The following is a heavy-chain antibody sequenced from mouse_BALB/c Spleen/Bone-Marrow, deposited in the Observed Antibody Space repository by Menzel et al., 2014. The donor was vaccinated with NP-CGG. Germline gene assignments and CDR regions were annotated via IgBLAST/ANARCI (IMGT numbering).Heavy chain of an antibody. CDR3: ARLDYGNYEGGAMDY. Sequence: EVQVVESGGGLVKPGESLKLSCAASGFAFSSYDMSWVRQTPEKRLEWVAYISSGGGSTYYPDTVKGRFTISRDNAKNTLYLQMSSLKSEDTAMYYCARLDYGNYEGGAMDYWGQGTSVTVSS. D-gene: IGHD2-1*01. V-gene: IGHV5-12-1*01. CDR2: ISSGGGST. J-gene: IGHJ4*01. CDR1: GFAFSSYD.